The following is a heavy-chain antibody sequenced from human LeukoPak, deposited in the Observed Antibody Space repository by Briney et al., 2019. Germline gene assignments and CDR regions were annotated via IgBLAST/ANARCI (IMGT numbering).Heavy chain of an antibody. V-gene: IGHV4-34*01. CDR2: INHSGST. CDR1: GGSFSGYY. J-gene: IGHJ3*02. D-gene: IGHD6-25*01. Sequence: SETLSLTCAVYGGSFSGYYWSWIRQPPGKGLEWIGEINHSGSTNYNPSLKSRVTISVDRSKNQFSLKLSSVTAADTAVYYCARDRGRNDAFDIWGQGTMVTVSS. CDR3: ARDRGRNDAFDI.